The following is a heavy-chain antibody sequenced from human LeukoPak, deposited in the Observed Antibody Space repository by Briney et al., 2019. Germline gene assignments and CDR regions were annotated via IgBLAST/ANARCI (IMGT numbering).Heavy chain of an antibody. CDR1: GGSISSSSYY. V-gene: IGHV4-39*07. D-gene: IGHD5-24*01. CDR2: IYYSGST. CDR3: ARGRRDGYYDAFDI. Sequence: SETLSLTCTVSGGSISSSSYYWGWIRQPPGKGLEWIGSIYYSGSTYYNPSLKSRVTISVDTSKNQFSLKLSSVTAADTAVYYCARGRRDGYYDAFDIWGQGTMVTVSS. J-gene: IGHJ3*02.